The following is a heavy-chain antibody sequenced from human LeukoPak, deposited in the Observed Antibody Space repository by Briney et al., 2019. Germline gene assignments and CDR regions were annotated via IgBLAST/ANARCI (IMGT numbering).Heavy chain of an antibody. CDR1: GFTFSSYS. J-gene: IGHJ5*02. Sequence: PGGSLRLSCAASGFTFSSYSMNWVRQAPGKGLEWVSCISSSSSTIYYADSVKGRFTISRDNAKNSLYLQMNSLRAEDTAVYYCARARITIFGVVQASANWFDPWGQGTLVTVSS. D-gene: IGHD3-3*01. V-gene: IGHV3-48*01. CDR2: ISSSSSTI. CDR3: ARARITIFGVVQASANWFDP.